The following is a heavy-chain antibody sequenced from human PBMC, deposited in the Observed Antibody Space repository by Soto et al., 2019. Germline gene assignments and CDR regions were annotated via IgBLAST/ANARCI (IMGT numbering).Heavy chain of an antibody. J-gene: IGHJ4*02. Sequence: PGGSLRLSCAASGFTFSSYSMNWVRQAPGKXLEWVSSISSSSSYIYYADSVKGRFTISRDNAKNSLYLQMNSLRAEDTAVYYCARANYYDSSGYYYGFDYWGQGTLVTVSS. CDR1: GFTFSSYS. D-gene: IGHD3-22*01. CDR2: ISSSSSYI. V-gene: IGHV3-21*01. CDR3: ARANYYDSSGYYYGFDY.